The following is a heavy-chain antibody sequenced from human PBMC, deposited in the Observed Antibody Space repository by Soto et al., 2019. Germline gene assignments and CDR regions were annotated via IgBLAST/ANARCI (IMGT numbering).Heavy chain of an antibody. V-gene: IGHV4-61*01. J-gene: IGHJ6*02. D-gene: IGHD1-20*01. CDR3: ARDFRYNWNDDYYGMDV. CDR2: IYYSGST. CDR1: GGSVSSGSYF. Sequence: SETLSLTCTVSGGSVSSGSYFWSWIRQPPGKGLEWIGYIYYSGSTNYNPSLKSRVAISVDTSKNQFSLKLSSVTAADTAVYYCARDFRYNWNDDYYGMDVWGQGTTVPSP.